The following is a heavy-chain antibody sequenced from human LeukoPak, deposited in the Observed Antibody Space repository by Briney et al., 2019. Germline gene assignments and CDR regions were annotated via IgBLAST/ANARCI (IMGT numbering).Heavy chain of an antibody. CDR1: RYTLSDLD. D-gene: IGHD3-10*01. J-gene: IGHJ5*02. Sequence: ASVKVSCTASRYTLSDLDFTWVRQAPGQGLEWLGWLSVDNDNTRYGEKFQGRVTMTTDTSANTVYMELKSLRPDDTAVYYCARDHTLPHCITANCGRGGWSDPWGQGTLVTVST. CDR3: ARDHTLPHCITANCGRGGWSDP. CDR2: LSVDNDNT. V-gene: IGHV1-18*01.